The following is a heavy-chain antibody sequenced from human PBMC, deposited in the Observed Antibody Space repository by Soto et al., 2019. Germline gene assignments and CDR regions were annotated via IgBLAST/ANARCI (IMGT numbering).Heavy chain of an antibody. J-gene: IGHJ5*02. CDR1: GFTFSSYG. CDR2: ISYDGSNK. D-gene: IGHD6-19*01. CDR3: AKDRSRIAVAGTPALTEDR. Sequence: QVQLVESGGGVVQPGRSLRLSCAASGFTFSSYGMHWVRQAPGKGLEWVAVISYDGSNKYYADSVKGRFTISRDNSKNTLYLQMHSLRAEDTAVYYCAKDRSRIAVAGTPALTEDRWGQGTLVSVSS. V-gene: IGHV3-30*18.